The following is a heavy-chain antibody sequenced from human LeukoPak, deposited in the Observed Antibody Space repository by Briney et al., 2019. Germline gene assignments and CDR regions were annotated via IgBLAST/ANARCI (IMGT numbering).Heavy chain of an antibody. CDR3: AKKVGTTTRGFDY. CDR1: GFTFSSYA. J-gene: IGHJ4*02. Sequence: GRSLRLSCAASGFTFSSYAMHWVRQAPGEGLEWVSAISGTSGSSGRTFYADSVKGRFSVSRDNSKNTLYLQMNSLRAEDTAIYYCAKKVGTTTRGFDYWGQGTLVTVSS. D-gene: IGHD1-26*01. V-gene: IGHV3-23*01. CDR2: ISGTSGSSGRT.